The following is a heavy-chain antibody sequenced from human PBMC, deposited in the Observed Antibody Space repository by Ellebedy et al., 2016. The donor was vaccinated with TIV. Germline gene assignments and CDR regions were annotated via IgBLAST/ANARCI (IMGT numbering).Heavy chain of an antibody. Sequence: ASVKVSXXASGYTFTGYYMHWVRQAPGQGLEWMGWINPNSGGTNYAQKFQGWVTMTRDTSISTAYMELSSLRSEDTAVYYCARVGGTTIFGVVRYYYYYGMDVWGQGTTVTVSS. CDR2: INPNSGGT. CDR1: GYTFTGYY. J-gene: IGHJ6*02. CDR3: ARVGGTTIFGVVRYYYYYGMDV. V-gene: IGHV1-2*04. D-gene: IGHD3-3*01.